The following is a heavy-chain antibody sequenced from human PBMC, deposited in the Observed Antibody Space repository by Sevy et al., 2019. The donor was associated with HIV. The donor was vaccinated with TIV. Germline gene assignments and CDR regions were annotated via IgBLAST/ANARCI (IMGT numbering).Heavy chain of an antibody. V-gene: IGHV1-18*01. CDR1: GYTFTSYG. CDR2: INVYNVNT. Sequence: ASVKVSCKASGYTFTSYGISWVRQAPGQRPEWMGWINVYNVNTNYAQKLQSRVSMTTDTSTSTAYMELRSLRSDDTAVYYCARADCSRTSCHGSLLYWGQGTLVTVSS. J-gene: IGHJ4*02. D-gene: IGHD2-2*01. CDR3: ARADCSRTSCHGSLLY.